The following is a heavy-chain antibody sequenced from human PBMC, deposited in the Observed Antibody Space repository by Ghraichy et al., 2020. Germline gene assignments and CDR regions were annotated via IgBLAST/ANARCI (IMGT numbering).Heavy chain of an antibody. CDR1: GFSFSDYY. J-gene: IGHJ4*02. CDR2: ISGSSSFT. Sequence: GGSLRLSCAASGFSFSDYYMTWIRQAPGKGPEWVAYISGSSSFTNYADSVKGRFTISRDNAKKSLFLQMNSLRAEDTAVYYCARNEYNYTYNPYDYWGQGTLVAVSS. CDR3: ARNEYNYTYNPYDY. V-gene: IGHV3-11*06. D-gene: IGHD1-1*01.